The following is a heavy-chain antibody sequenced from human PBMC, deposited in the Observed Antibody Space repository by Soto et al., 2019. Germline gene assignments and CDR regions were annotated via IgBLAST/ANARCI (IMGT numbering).Heavy chain of an antibody. CDR1: GGSISSGGYS. J-gene: IGHJ2*01. CDR3: AREGGSGSPDCYFNV. D-gene: IGHD1-26*01. Sequence: QLQLQESGSGLVKPSQTLSLTCAVSGGSISSGGYSWSWLRQPPGKGLEWIGYIFHSGSTYYNPSLKSRVTIAADGSNNRFSRWLSSVTASDTAVYYCAREGGSGSPDCYFNVWCRGTLVTVSS. CDR2: IFHSGST. V-gene: IGHV4-30-2*01.